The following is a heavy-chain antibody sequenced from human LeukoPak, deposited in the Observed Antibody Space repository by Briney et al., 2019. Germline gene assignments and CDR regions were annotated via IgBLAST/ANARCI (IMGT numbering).Heavy chain of an antibody. CDR3: ATAARGHFDT. V-gene: IGHV5-51*01. CDR2: IYPDDSET. D-gene: IGHD5-18*01. Sequence: GESLKISCKGFGYIFTSYWIGWVRQMPGKGLEWMGIIYPDDSETRYSPSFQGRVTISAAESISTAFLQWSSLKASDTATYYCATAARGHFDTWGQGTPVTVSS. J-gene: IGHJ4*02. CDR1: GYIFTSYW.